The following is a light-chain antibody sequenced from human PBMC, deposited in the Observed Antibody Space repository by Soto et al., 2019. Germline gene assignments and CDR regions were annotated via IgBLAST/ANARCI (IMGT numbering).Light chain of an antibody. J-gene: IGKJ2*03. CDR3: QQYYISRR. CDR1: QSVLYSSNNKSY. Sequence: DIVMNQSPDSLAVSLGERAIINCKSSQSVLYSSNNKSYLAWYQQRPRQPPKLLFYWASTRESGVPDRFSGAGSGTDFTLTISGLQAEDVAVYYCQQYYISRRFGQGTKREIK. CDR2: WAS. V-gene: IGKV4-1*01.